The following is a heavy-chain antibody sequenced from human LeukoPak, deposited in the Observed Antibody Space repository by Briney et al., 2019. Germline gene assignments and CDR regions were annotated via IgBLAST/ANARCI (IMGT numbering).Heavy chain of an antibody. CDR1: GYSISSGYY. D-gene: IGHD1-26*01. Sequence: WETLSLTCTVSGYSISSGYYWGWTRQPPGKGLEWIGSIYHSGSTYYNPSLKSRVTISVDTSKNQFSLKLSSVTAADTAVYYCARDEEGAPPDYWGQDTLVTVSS. CDR3: ARDEEGAPPDY. CDR2: IYHSGST. J-gene: IGHJ4*02. V-gene: IGHV4-38-2*02.